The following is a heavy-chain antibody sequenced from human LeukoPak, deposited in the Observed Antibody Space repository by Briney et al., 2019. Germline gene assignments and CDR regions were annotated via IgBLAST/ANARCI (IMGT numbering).Heavy chain of an antibody. CDR1: GFSFSDYY. Sequence: GSLRLSCIASGFSFSDYYINWIRQSPGKGLEWLAYINTSGRVIRDADSVRGRFTISRDNVKNSVDLQMTSLRADDSAIYYCARSKYVYGMDVWGQGTTVTVSS. CDR3: ARSKYVYGMDV. CDR2: INTSGRVI. J-gene: IGHJ6*02. D-gene: IGHD2-8*01. V-gene: IGHV3-11*01.